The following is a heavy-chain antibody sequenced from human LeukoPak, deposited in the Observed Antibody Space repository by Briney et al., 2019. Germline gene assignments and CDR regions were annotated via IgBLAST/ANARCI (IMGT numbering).Heavy chain of an antibody. J-gene: IGHJ4*02. V-gene: IGHV3-52*01. CDR2: IKCDGSEK. CDR3: VRGEAITMIVVVITINY. CDR1: GFTFGSSW. Sequence: GGSLRLSRAASGFTFGSSWMHWVCQAPEKGLEWVADIKCDGSEKYYVDSVKGRLTISRDNAKNSLYLQVNSLRAEDMTVYYCVRGEAITMIVVVITINYWGQGTLVTVSS. D-gene: IGHD3-22*01.